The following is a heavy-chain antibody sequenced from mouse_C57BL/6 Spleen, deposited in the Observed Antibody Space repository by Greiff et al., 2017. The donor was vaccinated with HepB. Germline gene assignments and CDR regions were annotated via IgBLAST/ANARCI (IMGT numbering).Heavy chain of an antibody. Sequence: QVQLQQSGPGLVQPSQSLSITCTVSGFSLTSYGVHWVRQSPGKGLEWLGVIWRGGSTDYNAAFMSRLSITKDNSKSQVFFKMNSLQADDTAIYYCAKEGYYVSSSYYFDYWGQGTTLTVSS. J-gene: IGHJ2*01. D-gene: IGHD1-1*01. V-gene: IGHV2-5*01. CDR3: AKEGYYVSSSYYFDY. CDR2: IWRGGST. CDR1: GFSLTSYG.